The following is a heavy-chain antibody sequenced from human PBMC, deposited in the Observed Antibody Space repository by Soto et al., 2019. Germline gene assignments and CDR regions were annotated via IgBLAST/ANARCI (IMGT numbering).Heavy chain of an antibody. CDR3: ATNQPHDSSGLNWFDP. D-gene: IGHD3-22*01. J-gene: IGHJ5*02. CDR1: GDTLTELP. Sequence: VSVNVSCEVPGDTLTELPMHWARQAPGQGLEWMGGFDPEDGETIYAQKFQGRVTMTEDTSTDTAYMELSSLRSEDTAVYYCATNQPHDSSGLNWFDPWGQGTLVTVSS. V-gene: IGHV1-24*01. CDR2: FDPEDGET.